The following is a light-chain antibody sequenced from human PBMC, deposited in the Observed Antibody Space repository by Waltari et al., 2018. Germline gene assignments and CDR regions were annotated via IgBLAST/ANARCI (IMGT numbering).Light chain of an antibody. V-gene: IGKV1-27*01. CDR3: QKCDSAPLT. CDR2: AAS. CDR1: KGIRNY. J-gene: IGKJ4*01. Sequence: DIQMTQSPSSLSASIGDRVTITCRASKGIRNYLAWYQQKPGKVPKLLISAASTLQSGVPSRFSGSGSGTHFTLTISSLQAEDVATYYCQKCDSAPLTFGGGTKVYLK.